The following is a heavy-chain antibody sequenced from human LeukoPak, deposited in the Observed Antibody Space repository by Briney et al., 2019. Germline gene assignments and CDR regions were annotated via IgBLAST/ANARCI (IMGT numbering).Heavy chain of an antibody. CDR2: IIPILGIA. V-gene: IGHV1-69*04. CDR1: GGTFSSYA. CDR3: ARSTTKYSSSYGYYYYYYMDV. D-gene: IGHD6-6*01. J-gene: IGHJ6*03. Sequence: ASVKVSCKASGGTFSSYAISWVRQAPGQGLEWMGRIIPILGIANYAQKFQGRVTITADESTSTAYMELSSLRSEDTAVYYCARSTTKYSSSYGYYYYYYMDVWGKGTTVTVSS.